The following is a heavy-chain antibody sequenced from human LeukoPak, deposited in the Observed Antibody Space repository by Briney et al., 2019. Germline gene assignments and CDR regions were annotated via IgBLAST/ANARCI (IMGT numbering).Heavy chain of an antibody. V-gene: IGHV3-7*01. J-gene: IGHJ6*03. CDR2: IKQDGSEK. D-gene: IGHD1-26*01. Sequence: GGSLRLSCAASGFTFSSYGMSWVRQAPGKGLEWVANIKQDGSEKYYVDSVRGRFTISRDNAKNSLYLQMNSLRAEDTAVYYCARDPYYYREDMDVWGKGTTVTVSS. CDR1: GFTFSSYG. CDR3: ARDPYYYREDMDV.